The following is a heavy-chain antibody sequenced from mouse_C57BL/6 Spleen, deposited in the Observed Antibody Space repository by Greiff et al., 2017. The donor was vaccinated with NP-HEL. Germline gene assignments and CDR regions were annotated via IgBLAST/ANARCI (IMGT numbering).Heavy chain of an antibody. V-gene: IGHV1-22*01. D-gene: IGHD1-2*01. Sequence: VQLLQSGPELVKPGASVKMSCKASGYTFTDYNMHWVKQSHGKSLEWIGYINPNNGGTSYNQKFKGKATLTVNKSSSTAYMELRSLTSEDSAVYYCARETAFLYAMDYWGQGTSVTVSS. J-gene: IGHJ4*01. CDR3: ARETAFLYAMDY. CDR2: INPNNGGT. CDR1: GYTFTDYN.